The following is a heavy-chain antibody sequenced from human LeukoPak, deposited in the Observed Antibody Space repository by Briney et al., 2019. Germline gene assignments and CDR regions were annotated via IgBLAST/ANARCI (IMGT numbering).Heavy chain of an antibody. CDR1: GYTFTNYW. Sequence: GGSLRLSCAASGYTFTNYWIGWVRQMPGKGLEWMGIIFPGDSDTRYSPSFLGQVTISADKSISTAYLQWSSLKASDTAMYYCARLPGYCSGASCYFDYWGQGTLVTVSS. V-gene: IGHV5-51*01. CDR2: IFPGDSDT. CDR3: ARLPGYCSGASCYFDY. D-gene: IGHD2-15*01. J-gene: IGHJ4*02.